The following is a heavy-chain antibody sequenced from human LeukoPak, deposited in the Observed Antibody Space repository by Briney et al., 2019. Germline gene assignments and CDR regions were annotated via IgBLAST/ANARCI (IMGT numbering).Heavy chain of an antibody. J-gene: IGHJ4*02. D-gene: IGHD3-10*01. V-gene: IGHV1-69*13. CDR3: ATDPHYYGSLDY. CDR2: IIPIFGTA. Sequence: SVKVSCKASGGTFSSYAISWVRQAPGQGLEWMGGIIPIFGTANYAQNFQGRVTITADESTSTAYMEMSSLRSEDTAVYYCATDPHYYGSLDYWGQGTLVTVSS. CDR1: GGTFSSYA.